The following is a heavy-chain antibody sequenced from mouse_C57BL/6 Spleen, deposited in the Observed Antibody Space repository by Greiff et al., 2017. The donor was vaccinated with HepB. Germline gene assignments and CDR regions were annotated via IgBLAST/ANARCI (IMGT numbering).Heavy chain of an antibody. CDR2: IYPRDGST. J-gene: IGHJ4*01. D-gene: IGHD1-1*01. CDR3: AIITTGVEGAMDY. Sequence: QVQLQQSDAELVKPGASVKISCKVSGYTFTDYTIHWMKQRPEQGLEWIGYIYPRDGSTKYNEKFTGKATLTADKASSTAYMQLNSLTSQDSAVYFCAIITTGVEGAMDYWGQGTSVTVSS. V-gene: IGHV1-78*01. CDR1: GYTFTDYT.